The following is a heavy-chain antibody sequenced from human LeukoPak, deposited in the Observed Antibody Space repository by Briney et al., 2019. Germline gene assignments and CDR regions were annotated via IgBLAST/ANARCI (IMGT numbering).Heavy chain of an antibody. V-gene: IGHV1-8*01. CDR1: GYTFTSYD. J-gene: IGHJ4*02. D-gene: IGHD3-10*01. CDR2: MNPNSGNT. Sequence: ASVKVSCKASGYTFTSYDINWVRQATGQGLEWMGWMNPNSGNTGYAQKFQGRVTMTRNTSISTAYMELSSLRSEDTAVYYCARELYLSRKYYYGSGSYYWGQGTLVTVSS. CDR3: ARELYLSRKYYYGSGSYY.